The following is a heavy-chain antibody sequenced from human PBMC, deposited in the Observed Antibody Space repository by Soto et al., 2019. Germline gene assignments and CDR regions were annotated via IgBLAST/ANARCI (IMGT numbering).Heavy chain of an antibody. D-gene: IGHD6-19*01. CDR1: GFTFSSYS. Sequence: GGSLRLSCAASGFTFSSYSMNWVRQAPGKGLEWVSYISSSSSTIYYADSVKGRFTISRDNAKNSLYLQMNSLRAEDTAVYYCASGGEQWHDNWFDPWGQGTLVTISS. CDR2: ISSSSSTI. J-gene: IGHJ5*02. V-gene: IGHV3-48*01. CDR3: ASGGEQWHDNWFDP.